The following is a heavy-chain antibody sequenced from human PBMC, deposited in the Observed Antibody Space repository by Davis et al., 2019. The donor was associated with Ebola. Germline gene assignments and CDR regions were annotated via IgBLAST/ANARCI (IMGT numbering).Heavy chain of an antibody. Sequence: AASVTVSCQASGCTFSSYAISWVRQAPGQGLEWMGGIIPIFGTANYAQKFQGRVTITADESTSTAYMELSSLRSEDTAVYYWARERFDAFDIWGQGTMVTVSS. J-gene: IGHJ3*02. CDR1: GCTFSSYA. CDR3: ARERFDAFDI. V-gene: IGHV1-69*13. CDR2: IIPIFGTA.